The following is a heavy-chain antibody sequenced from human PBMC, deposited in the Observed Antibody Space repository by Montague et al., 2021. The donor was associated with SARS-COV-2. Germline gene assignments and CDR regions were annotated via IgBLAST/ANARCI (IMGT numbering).Heavy chain of an antibody. D-gene: IGHD3-3*01. CDR1: GDSITSDVSY. J-gene: IGHJ4*02. V-gene: IGHV4-61*02. CDR2: IYTTGST. CDR3: ARGYQLRFLEWSSRQSTFDY. Sequence: TLSLTCAVSGDSITSDVSYWSWIRQPAGKGLEWIGRIYTTGSTNYNPSLKSRLTISLDTSKNQFSLKLSSVTAADTAVYYCARGYQLRFLEWSSRQSTFDYWGQGTLVTVSS.